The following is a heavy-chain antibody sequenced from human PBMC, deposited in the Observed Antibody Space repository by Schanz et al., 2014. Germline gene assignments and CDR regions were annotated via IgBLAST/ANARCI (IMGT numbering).Heavy chain of an antibody. Sequence: EVQMEEGGGWMVQPGGSLRLSFSASLSTVSNTSLLFFLPAPGKGLECVSIIYSDGSTYYVDSVKGRFIISRDNSKNTVYLQMNSLRAEDTAVYYCARDPGGTKTHGLWGQGTLVTVSS. V-gene: IGHV3-66*01. CDR2: IYSDGST. CDR1: LSTVSNTS. CDR3: ARDPGGTKTHGL. D-gene: IGHD2-15*01. J-gene: IGHJ4*02.